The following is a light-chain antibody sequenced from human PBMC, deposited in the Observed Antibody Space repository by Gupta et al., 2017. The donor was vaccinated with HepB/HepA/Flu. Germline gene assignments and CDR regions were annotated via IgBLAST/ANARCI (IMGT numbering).Light chain of an antibody. CDR1: SSDVGSYNL. CDR3: CSYAGSSTWV. J-gene: IGLJ3*02. V-gene: IGLV2-23*02. CDR2: EVS. Sequence: VSFCSEQSITISCTGTSSDVGSYNLVSWYQQHPGKAPKLMIYEVSKRPSGVSNRFSGSKSGNTASLTISGLQAEDEADYYCCSYAGSSTWVFGGGTKLTVL.